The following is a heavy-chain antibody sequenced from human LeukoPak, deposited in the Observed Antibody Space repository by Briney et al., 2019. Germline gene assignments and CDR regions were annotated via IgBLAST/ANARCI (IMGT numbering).Heavy chain of an antibody. J-gene: IGHJ4*02. Sequence: GGSLRLSCAASGFTFSGYDMNWVRQAPGKGVEWVSSISGSSSYIYYADSVKGRFTISRDNAKNSLYLKMNSLRAEDTAVYYCARDPPGYSYGLSYFDYWGQGTLVTVSS. D-gene: IGHD5-18*01. V-gene: IGHV3-21*01. CDR3: ARDPPGYSYGLSYFDY. CDR2: ISGSSSYI. CDR1: GFTFSGYD.